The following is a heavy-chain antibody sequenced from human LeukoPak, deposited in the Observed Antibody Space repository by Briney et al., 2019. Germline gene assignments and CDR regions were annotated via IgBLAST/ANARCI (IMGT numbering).Heavy chain of an antibody. Sequence: GGSLRLSCAASGFTFSSYWMSWVRQAPGKGLEWVADIKQDGSEKYYVDSVKGRFTISRDNAKNSLYLQMNSLRAEDTAVYYCARDALTALSYYYYGMDVWGQGTTVTVSS. D-gene: IGHD2-21*02. J-gene: IGHJ6*02. CDR3: ARDALTALSYYYYGMDV. V-gene: IGHV3-7*01. CDR2: IKQDGSEK. CDR1: GFTFSSYW.